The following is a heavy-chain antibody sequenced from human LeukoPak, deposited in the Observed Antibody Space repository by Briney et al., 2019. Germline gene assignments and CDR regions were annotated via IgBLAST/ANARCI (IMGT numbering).Heavy chain of an antibody. D-gene: IGHD2-2*01. CDR1: GFSFDDYT. CDR2: ISWDGGST. CDR3: AKDSSTTNYYYGMDV. V-gene: IGHV3-43*01. J-gene: IGHJ6*02. Sequence: PGGSLRLSCAASGFSFDDYTMNWVRQAPGKGLEWVSAISWDGGSTYYADSVKGRFTISRDNSKNSLYLQINSLRTDDTALYYCAKDSSTTNYYYGMDVWGQGTTVTVSS.